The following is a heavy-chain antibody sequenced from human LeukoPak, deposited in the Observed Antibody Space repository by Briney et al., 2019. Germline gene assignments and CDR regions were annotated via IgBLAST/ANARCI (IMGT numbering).Heavy chain of an antibody. CDR3: ASGPTGFA. Sequence: HAGGSLRLSCVASGFTFSRYWMHWVRQAPGKGPVWVSRINSDGSTTIYADSVKGRFTISRDNAKNTLYLQMNSLRAEDTAVYFCASGPTGFAWGQGTLVTVSS. V-gene: IGHV3-74*01. D-gene: IGHD1-14*01. J-gene: IGHJ5*02. CDR1: GFTFSRYW. CDR2: INSDGSTT.